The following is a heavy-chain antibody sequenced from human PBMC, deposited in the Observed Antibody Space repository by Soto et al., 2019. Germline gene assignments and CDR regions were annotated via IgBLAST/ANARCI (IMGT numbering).Heavy chain of an antibody. CDR2: ISAYNGNT. J-gene: IGHJ6*02. CDR1: GYTFTSYG. V-gene: IGHV1-18*01. Sequence: QVQLVQSGAEVKKPGASVKVSCKASGYTFTSYGISWVRQAPGQGLEWMGWISAYNGNTNYAQKLQGRVTMTTDTSTSTAYMELRSPRSDDTAVYYCARATIFGVVITYGMDVWGQGTTVTVSS. CDR3: ARATIFGVVITYGMDV. D-gene: IGHD3-3*01.